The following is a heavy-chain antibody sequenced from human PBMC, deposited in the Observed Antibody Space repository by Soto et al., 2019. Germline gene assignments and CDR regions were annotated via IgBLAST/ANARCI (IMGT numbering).Heavy chain of an antibody. CDR2: INPSGGYT. D-gene: IGHD2-21*02. J-gene: IGHJ4*02. CDR3: ARGWCIVVVTAPYAH. V-gene: IGHV1-46*03. CDR1: GYTFTSYY. Sequence: ASVKVSCKASGYTFTSYYMNWVRQAPGQGLEWLGIINPSGGYTTYAQRFLGRVTMTSDTSTSTVHMELGSLTSEDTAVYYCARGWCIVVVTAPYAHWGKGTLVPVSS.